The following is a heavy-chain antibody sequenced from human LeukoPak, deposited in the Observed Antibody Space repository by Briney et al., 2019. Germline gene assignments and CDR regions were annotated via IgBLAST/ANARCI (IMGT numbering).Heavy chain of an antibody. V-gene: IGHV3-21*01. CDR2: ISISGSYT. J-gene: IGHJ4*02. D-gene: IGHD5-18*01. CDR3: ARGSMVTFDY. Sequence: GGSLRLSCAASGFTFTSYAMSWVRQAPGKGLEWASTISISGSYTYYADSVKGRFTISRDNAKNSLYLQMNSLRAEDTAVYYCARGSMVTFDYWGQGTLVTVSS. CDR1: GFTFTSYA.